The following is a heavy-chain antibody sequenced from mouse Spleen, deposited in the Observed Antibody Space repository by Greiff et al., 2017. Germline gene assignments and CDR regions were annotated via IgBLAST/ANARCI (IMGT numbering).Heavy chain of an antibody. D-gene: IGHD2-2*01. CDR1: GYTFTSYW. CDR3: ARSGYGYDVPFAY. CDR2: IDPSDSET. Sequence: VQLQQPGAELVRPGSSVKLSCKASGYTFTSYWMHWVKQRPIQGLEWIGNIDPSDSETHYNQKFKDKATLTVDKSSSTAYMQLSSLTSEDSAVYYCARSGYGYDVPFAYWGQGTLVTVSA. J-gene: IGHJ3*01. V-gene: IGHV1-52*01.